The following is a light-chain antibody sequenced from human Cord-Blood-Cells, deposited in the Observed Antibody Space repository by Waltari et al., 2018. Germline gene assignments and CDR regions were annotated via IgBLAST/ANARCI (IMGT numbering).Light chain of an antibody. CDR3: SSYTSSSTWV. V-gene: IGLV2-14*03. CDR2: DVS. CDR1: SRDVGGYNY. Sequence: QSALTQPASVSGSPGQSITISCPGTSRDVGGYNYVSWYQQHPGKAPKLIIYDVSNRPSGVSNRFSGSKSGNTASLTISGLQAEDEADYYCSSYTSSSTWVFGGGTKLTVL. J-gene: IGLJ3*02.